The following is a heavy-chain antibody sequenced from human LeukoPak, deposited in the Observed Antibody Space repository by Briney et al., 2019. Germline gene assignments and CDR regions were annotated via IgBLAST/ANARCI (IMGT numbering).Heavy chain of an antibody. CDR2: ISAYNGNT. V-gene: IGHV1-18*01. CDR3: ARDRYSGHDRTLNFDY. D-gene: IGHD5-12*01. Sequence: AASVKVSCKASGYTFKNYGISWVRQAPGQGLEWMGWISAYNGNTNHAQKLQGRVTMTTDTSTSTAYMELRSLRSDDTAVYYCARDRYSGHDRTLNFDYWGQGTLVTVSS. J-gene: IGHJ4*02. CDR1: GYTFKNYG.